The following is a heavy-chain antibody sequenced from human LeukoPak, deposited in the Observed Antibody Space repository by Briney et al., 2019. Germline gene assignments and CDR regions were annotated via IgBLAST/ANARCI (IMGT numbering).Heavy chain of an antibody. V-gene: IGHV3-23*01. Sequence: GGSLRLSCAASGFSFSSYAMSWVRQAPGKGLEWVSSISGSGDNTYYAESVKGRFTISRDNSKNTLLLQMNSLRAEDTAVFYCAKRSGYTTGWFFDFWGQGTLVTVSS. CDR3: AKRSGYTTGWFFDF. J-gene: IGHJ4*02. CDR2: ISGSGDNT. D-gene: IGHD6-19*01. CDR1: GFSFSSYA.